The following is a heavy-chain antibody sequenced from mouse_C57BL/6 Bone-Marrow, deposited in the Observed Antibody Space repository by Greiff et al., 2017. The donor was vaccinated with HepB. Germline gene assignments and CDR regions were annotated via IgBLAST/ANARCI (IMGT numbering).Heavy chain of an antibody. J-gene: IGHJ3*01. CDR1: GFTFSSYA. D-gene: IGHD1-1*01. Sequence: EVKLMESGGGLVKPGGSLKLSCAASGFTFSSYAMSRVRQTPEKRLEWVATISDGGSYTYYPDNVKGRFTISRDNAKNNLYLQMSHLKSEDTAMYYCARVLRLAYWGQGTLVTVSA. V-gene: IGHV5-4*03. CDR3: ARVLRLAY. CDR2: ISDGGSYT.